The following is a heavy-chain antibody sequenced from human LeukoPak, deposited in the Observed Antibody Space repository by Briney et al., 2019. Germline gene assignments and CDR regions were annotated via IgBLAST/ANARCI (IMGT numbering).Heavy chain of an antibody. J-gene: IGHJ6*03. CDR2: IYTSGST. Sequence: PSETLSLTCTVSGGSISNYWSWIRQPAGKGLEWIGRIYTSGSTNYNPSLKSRVTMSVDTSKNQFSLKLSSVTAADTAVYYCAREGYDFWSGYLGVNYYYYYMDVWGKGTTVTVSS. V-gene: IGHV4-4*07. CDR3: AREGYDFWSGYLGVNYYYYYMDV. CDR1: GGSISNY. D-gene: IGHD3-3*01.